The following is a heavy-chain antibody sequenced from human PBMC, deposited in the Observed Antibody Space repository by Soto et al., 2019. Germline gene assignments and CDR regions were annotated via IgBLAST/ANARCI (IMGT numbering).Heavy chain of an antibody. CDR3: ASVLVSGWYYYYNGMLV. Sequence: GGSLRLSCAASGFTFSDYYMSWIRQAPGKGLEWVSYISSSGSTIYYADSVKGRFTISRDNAKNSLYLQMNSLRAEDTAVYYCASVLVSGWYYYYNGMLVWGQAIKVTVSS. CDR1: GFTFSDYY. V-gene: IGHV3-11*01. CDR2: ISSSGSTI. J-gene: IGHJ6*02. D-gene: IGHD6-19*01.